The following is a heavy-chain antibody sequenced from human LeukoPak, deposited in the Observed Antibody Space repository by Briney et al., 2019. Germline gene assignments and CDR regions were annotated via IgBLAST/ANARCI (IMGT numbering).Heavy chain of an antibody. Sequence: PSETLSLTCTVSGGSISSSSYYWGWIRQPPGKGLEWIGSIYYSGSTYYNPSLKSRVTISVDTSKNQFSLKLSSVTAADTAVYYCARDPGIAVAGTYFDYWGQGTLVTVSS. CDR3: ARDPGIAVAGTYFDY. V-gene: IGHV4-39*07. D-gene: IGHD6-19*01. CDR1: GGSISSSSYY. J-gene: IGHJ4*02. CDR2: IYYSGST.